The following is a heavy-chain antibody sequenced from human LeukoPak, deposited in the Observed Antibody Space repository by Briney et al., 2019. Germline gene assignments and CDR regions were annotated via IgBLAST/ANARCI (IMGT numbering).Heavy chain of an antibody. CDR2: ISYDGSNK. Sequence: GGSLRLSRAASGFTFSSYAMHWVRQAPGKGLEWVAVISYDGSNKYYADSVKGRFTISRDNSKNTLYLQMNSLRAEDTAVYYCARGSGSYYMDVWGKGTTVTVSS. D-gene: IGHD3-10*01. CDR3: ARGSGSYYMDV. CDR1: GFTFSSYA. V-gene: IGHV3-30*04. J-gene: IGHJ6*03.